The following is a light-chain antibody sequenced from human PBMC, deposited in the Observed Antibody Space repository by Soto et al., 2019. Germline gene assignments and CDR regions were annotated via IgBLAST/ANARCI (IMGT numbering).Light chain of an antibody. CDR2: DVV. J-gene: IGLJ3*02. CDR3: SSYTTDTYWV. CDR1: SSDVGGYGF. Sequence: QSALTQPASVSGSPGQSITISCTGTSSDVGGYGFVSWYQQHPGKVPQLIIYDVVLRPSGISDRFSGSKSGTTASLTISGLQAEDEADYYCSSYTTDTYWVFGGGTKLTVL. V-gene: IGLV2-14*01.